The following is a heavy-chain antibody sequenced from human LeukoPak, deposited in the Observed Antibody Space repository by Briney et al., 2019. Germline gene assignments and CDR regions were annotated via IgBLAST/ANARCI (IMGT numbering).Heavy chain of an antibody. J-gene: IGHJ4*02. CDR3: ARSISVTTRSDFDY. CDR1: GFSFSNFG. D-gene: IGHD4-17*01. CDR2: IRYDGSAQ. Sequence: GGSLRLSCGATGFSFSNFGIHWVRQAPGKGLEWVAYIRYDGSAQYYVDSVKGRFTISRDNSKRTLYLQMNSLRAEDTAVYYCARSISVTTRSDFDYWGQGTLVTVSS. V-gene: IGHV3-30*02.